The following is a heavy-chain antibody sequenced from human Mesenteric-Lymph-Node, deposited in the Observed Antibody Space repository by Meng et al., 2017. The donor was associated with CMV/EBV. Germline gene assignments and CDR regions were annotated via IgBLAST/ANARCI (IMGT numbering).Heavy chain of an antibody. V-gene: IGHV3-30-3*02. CDR3: AKRPPWGSGSYSDY. CDR2: ESYDGSTQ. J-gene: IGHJ4*02. CDR1: GFMFRTFA. D-gene: IGHD3-10*01. Sequence: GESLKISCAASGFMFRTFAMHWVRQAPGRGLEWLAFESYDGSTQQYADSVKGRFTISRDNSVNTLYLQMNSLRVEDTAVYYCAKRPPWGSGSYSDYWGQGALVTVSS.